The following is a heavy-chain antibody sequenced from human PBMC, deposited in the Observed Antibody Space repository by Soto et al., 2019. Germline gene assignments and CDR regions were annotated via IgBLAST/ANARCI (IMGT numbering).Heavy chain of an antibody. J-gene: IGHJ4*02. Sequence: LRLSCAASGFTFSSYAMSWVRQAPGKGLEWVSGISGSGVSTYYADSVKGRFTISRDNSKNTLYLRMNSLRAEDTAVYYCAKDNYDSSAYYYGGGSFDHWGQGTLVTVSS. CDR3: AKDNYDSSAYYYGGGSFDH. V-gene: IGHV3-23*01. D-gene: IGHD3-22*01. CDR1: GFTFSSYA. CDR2: ISGSGVST.